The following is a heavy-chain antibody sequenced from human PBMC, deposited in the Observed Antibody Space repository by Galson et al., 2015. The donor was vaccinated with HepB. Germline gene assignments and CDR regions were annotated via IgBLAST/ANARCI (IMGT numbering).Heavy chain of an antibody. V-gene: IGHV5-10-1*01. J-gene: IGHJ6*02. D-gene: IGHD6-13*01. CDR1: GYSFTSYW. CDR2: IDPSDSYT. CDR3: ARQVSRKPAAAGTGRGGYYYYGMDV. Sequence: QSGAEVKKPGESLRISCKGSGYSFTSYWISWVRQVPGKGLEWMGRIDPSDSYTNYSPSFQGHVTISADKSISTAYLQWSSLKASDTAMYYCARQVSRKPAAAGTGRGGYYYYGMDVWGQGTTVTVSS.